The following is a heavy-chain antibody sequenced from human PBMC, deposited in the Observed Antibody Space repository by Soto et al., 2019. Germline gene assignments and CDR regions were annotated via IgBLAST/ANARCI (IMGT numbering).Heavy chain of an antibody. D-gene: IGHD2-15*01. Sequence: PRGSLLLSCASSVFTFSNYEMDWVRQAPGKGLEWISYIDRSGTTIHYADSVKGRFTISRDNAKNSMYLQMNSLRVDDTAVYYCVGDGDGGCCSSWFVPWGQGTMVTVSS. CDR1: VFTFSNYE. V-gene: IGHV3-48*03. CDR3: VGDGDGGCCSSWFVP. CDR2: IDRSGTTI. J-gene: IGHJ5*02.